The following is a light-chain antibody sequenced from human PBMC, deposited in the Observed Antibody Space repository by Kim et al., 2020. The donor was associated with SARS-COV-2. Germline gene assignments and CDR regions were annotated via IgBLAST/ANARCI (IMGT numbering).Light chain of an antibody. J-gene: IGKJ4*01. V-gene: IGKV3-11*01. CDR2: DAS. CDR1: QRVSSQ. CDR3: EQRRNWPLT. Sequence: EIVLTQSPATLSLSPGERATLSCRASQRVSSQLAWYQQKPGQAPSLLIYDASNRATGVPARISGSGSVTDYTLTISSLEPEDSAVYYCEQRRNWPLTVGGGTKGDIK.